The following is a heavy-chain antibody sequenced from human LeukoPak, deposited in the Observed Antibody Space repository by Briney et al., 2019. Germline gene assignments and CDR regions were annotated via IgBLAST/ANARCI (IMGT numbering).Heavy chain of an antibody. CDR3: AKDIVGGGDDY. Sequence: PGGSLRLSCAASGFTFSSYWMHWVRQAPGKGLVWVANIQEDGKKENYVDSVRGRFTISRDNAKNSIYLQMNSLRVEDTAVYYCAKDIVGGGDDYWGQGTLVIVSS. CDR2: IQEDGKKE. D-gene: IGHD2-21*02. CDR1: GFTFSSYW. J-gene: IGHJ4*02. V-gene: IGHV3-7*01.